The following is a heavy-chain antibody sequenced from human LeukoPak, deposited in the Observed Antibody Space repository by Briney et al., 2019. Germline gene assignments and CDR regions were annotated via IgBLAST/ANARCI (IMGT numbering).Heavy chain of an antibody. CDR2: INPSGGST. J-gene: IGHJ6*02. D-gene: IGHD6-13*01. V-gene: IGHV1-46*01. Sequence: ASVKVSCKASGYTFTNYYMHWVRQAPGQGLEWMGIINPSGGSTSYAQKFQGRVTMTRDTSTSTVYMELSSLRSEDTAVYYCAREGMLIAAAGKYYYYGMDVWGQGTTVTVSS. CDR3: AREGMLIAAAGKYYYYGMDV. CDR1: GYTFTNYY.